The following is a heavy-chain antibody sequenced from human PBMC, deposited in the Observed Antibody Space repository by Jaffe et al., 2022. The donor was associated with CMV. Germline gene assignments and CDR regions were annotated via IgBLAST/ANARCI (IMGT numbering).Heavy chain of an antibody. V-gene: IGHV3-7*01. D-gene: IGHD1-26*01. Sequence: EVQLVESGGGLVQPGGSLRLSCAASGFTFSTSWMSWVRQAPGKGLEWVASIKQDGSEKYYVDSVKGRFSISRDNAKNSLFLQMNSLRAEDTAVYYCARRGGSYFWYFDLWGRGTLVTVSS. J-gene: IGHJ2*01. CDR2: IKQDGSEK. CDR3: ARRGGSYFWYFDL. CDR1: GFTFSTSW.